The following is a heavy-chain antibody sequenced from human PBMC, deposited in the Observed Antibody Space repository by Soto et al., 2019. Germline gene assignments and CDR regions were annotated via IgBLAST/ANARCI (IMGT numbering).Heavy chain of an antibody. Sequence: QVQLVESGGGVVQPGGSLRLSCATSGFTFSDSGMHWVRQAPGKGLEWVAVIWSDGSDKSYADSVEGRFTISRDNSKNTLYLQKNSLRGEGTGVFYLGGSNRYSSSAGWGGGFDYWGQGTLVTVSS. CDR1: GFTFSDSG. D-gene: IGHD6-6*01. CDR3: GGSNRYSSSAGWGGGFDY. CDR2: IWSDGSDK. V-gene: IGHV3-33*01. J-gene: IGHJ4*02.